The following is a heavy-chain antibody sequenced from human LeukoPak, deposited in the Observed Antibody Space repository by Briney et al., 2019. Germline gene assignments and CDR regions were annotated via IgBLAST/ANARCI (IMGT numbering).Heavy chain of an antibody. CDR3: ARTDGYGDYHWFDP. Sequence: GGSLRLSCAASGFTFSDYWMHWVRQAPGKGLVWVSRISSDGSRVTYADSVKGRFTISRDNAKNTLYLQMNSLRAEDTAVYYCARTDGYGDYHWFDPWGQGTLVTVSS. V-gene: IGHV3-74*01. CDR2: ISSDGSRV. CDR1: GFTFSDYW. D-gene: IGHD4-17*01. J-gene: IGHJ5*02.